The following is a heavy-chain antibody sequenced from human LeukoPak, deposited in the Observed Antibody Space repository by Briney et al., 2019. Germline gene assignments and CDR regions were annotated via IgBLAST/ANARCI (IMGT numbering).Heavy chain of an antibody. CDR3: TTDRVAAAGEFDF. CDR2: IDSGGSRT. Sequence: PGGSLRLSCAASGFTFSDAWMHWVRQAPGKGLVWVSRIDSGGSRTRYADSVKGRFTISRDNAKNTLYLQMNSLRAEDTAVYYCTTDRVAAAGEFDFWGQGTLVTVSS. J-gene: IGHJ4*02. V-gene: IGHV3-74*01. D-gene: IGHD6-13*01. CDR1: GFTFSDAW.